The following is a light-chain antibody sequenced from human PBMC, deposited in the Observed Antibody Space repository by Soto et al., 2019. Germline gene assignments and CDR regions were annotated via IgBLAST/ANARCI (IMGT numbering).Light chain of an antibody. J-gene: IGLJ2*01. CDR2: ANT. CDR1: SSKIGAGYD. CDR3: QSYESSLSGWV. V-gene: IGLV1-40*01. Sequence: QSVLTQPPSVSGAPGQRVTISCTGSSSKIGAGYDVHWYQQLPGTAPKLLIYANTNRPSGVPDRFSASRSGTSASLAITGLQAEDEADYYCQSYESSLSGWVFGGGTKLTVL.